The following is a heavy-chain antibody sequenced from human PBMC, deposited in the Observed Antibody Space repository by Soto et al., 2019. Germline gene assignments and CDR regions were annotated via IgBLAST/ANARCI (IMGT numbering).Heavy chain of an antibody. J-gene: IGHJ4*02. CDR3: AREGVDIVATIKYYFDY. CDR1: GFTFSSYA. Sequence: QVQLVESGGGVVQPGRSLRLSCAASGFTFSSYAMHWVRQAPGKGLEWVAVISYDGSNKYYADSVKGRFTISRDNSKNTLYLQMNTLRAEDTAVYYCAREGVDIVATIKYYFDYWGQGTLVTVSS. CDR2: ISYDGSNK. V-gene: IGHV3-30-3*01. D-gene: IGHD5-12*01.